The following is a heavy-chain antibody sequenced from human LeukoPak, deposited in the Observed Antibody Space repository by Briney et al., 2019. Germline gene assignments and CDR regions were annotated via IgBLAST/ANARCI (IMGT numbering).Heavy chain of an antibody. CDR1: GFTFSDYY. Sequence: PGGSLRLSCAASGFTFSDYYMSWIRQAPGKGLEWVSYISSSGNTKYYTDSVKGRFTISRDNAENSVYLQMNSLRVEDTAVYYCARDGGSAWFFRYWGQGTLVTVSS. J-gene: IGHJ4*02. D-gene: IGHD6-19*01. V-gene: IGHV3-11*04. CDR2: ISSSGNTK. CDR3: ARDGGSAWFFRY.